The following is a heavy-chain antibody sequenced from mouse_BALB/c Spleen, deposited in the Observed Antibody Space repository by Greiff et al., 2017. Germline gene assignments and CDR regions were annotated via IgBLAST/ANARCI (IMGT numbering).Heavy chain of an antibody. V-gene: IGHV5-17*02. J-gene: IGHJ4*01. CDR2: ISSGSSTI. CDR3: ARRGNWGYAMDY. CDR1: GFTFSSFG. D-gene: IGHD4-1*01. Sequence: EVQLVESGGGLVQPGGSRKLSCAASGFTFSSFGMHWVRQAPEKGLEWVAYISSGSSTIYYADTVKGRFTISRDNPKNTLFLQMTSLRSEDTAMYYCARRGNWGYAMDYWGQGTSVTVSS.